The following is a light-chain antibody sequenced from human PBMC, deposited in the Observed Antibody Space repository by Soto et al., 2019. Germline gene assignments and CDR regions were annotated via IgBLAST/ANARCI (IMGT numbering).Light chain of an antibody. V-gene: IGLV2-8*01. J-gene: IGLJ2*01. CDR3: SSYAGSKNDVV. CDR2: EVT. CDR1: SSDVGGYYY. Sequence: QSVLTQPPSASGSPGQSVTISCSGTSSDVGGYYYVSWYQQHPGKAPKLMIYEVTKRPSGVPDRFSGSKSGNTASLTVSGLQPDDEADYYCSSYAGSKNDVVFGGGTKVTVL.